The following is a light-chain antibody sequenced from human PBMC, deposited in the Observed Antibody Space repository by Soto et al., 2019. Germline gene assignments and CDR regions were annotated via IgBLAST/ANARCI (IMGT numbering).Light chain of an antibody. J-gene: IGKJ2*01. CDR1: QSVSSSY. Sequence: EIVLTQSPGTLSLSPGERATLSCRASQSVSSSYLAWYQQKPGQAPRLLIYGASSRATGIPDRFSDSGSGTDFTLTISRLEPEDFAVYYCQQYGSSPPNFGQGTKLEIK. CDR3: QQYGSSPPN. CDR2: GAS. V-gene: IGKV3-20*01.